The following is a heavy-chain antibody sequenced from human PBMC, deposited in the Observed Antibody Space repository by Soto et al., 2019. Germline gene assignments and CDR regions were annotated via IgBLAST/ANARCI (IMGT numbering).Heavy chain of an antibody. Sequence: QVQLVQSGAEVKKPGASVKVSCKASGYTFTSHGISWVRQAPGQGLEWMGWISPYNGNTDYAQKVQGRVTMTTDTSTSTAYMELRILRSDEKAVYYCARDKLEMATIFDSWGQGALVTVSS. D-gene: IGHD5-12*01. CDR3: ARDKLEMATIFDS. CDR1: GYTFTSHG. J-gene: IGHJ4*02. V-gene: IGHV1-18*01. CDR2: ISPYNGNT.